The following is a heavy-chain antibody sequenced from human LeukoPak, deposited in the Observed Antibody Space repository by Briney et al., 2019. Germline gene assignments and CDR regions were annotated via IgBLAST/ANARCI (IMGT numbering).Heavy chain of an antibody. CDR1: GFTFNIHG. CDR3: ARNNWNSRTQGWFYFDN. CDR2: IWHDGSNK. V-gene: IGHV3-33*01. J-gene: IGHJ4*02. D-gene: IGHD1-1*01. Sequence: GGSLRLSCAASGFTFNIHGMHWVRQAPGKGLEWVAIIWHDGSNKYYTDSVKGRFTISRDNSENTVYLQMNSLRAEDTAVYYCARNNWNSRTQGWFYFDNWGQGTLVTVSS.